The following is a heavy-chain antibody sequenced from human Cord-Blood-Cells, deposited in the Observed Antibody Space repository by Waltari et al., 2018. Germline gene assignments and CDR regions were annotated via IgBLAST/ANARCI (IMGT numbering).Heavy chain of an antibody. CDR1: GFPFSSYW. V-gene: IGHV3-7*01. CDR2: IKQDGSEK. CDR3: ASSAPYYDFWSGQSAFDI. Sequence: EVQLVESGGGLVQPGGSMRLSCAASGFPFSSYWMSWVRQAPGKGLEWVANIKQDGSEKYYVDSVKGRFTISRDNTKNSLYLQMNSLRAEDTAVYYCASSAPYYDFWSGQSAFDIWGQGTMVTVSS. D-gene: IGHD3-3*01. J-gene: IGHJ3*02.